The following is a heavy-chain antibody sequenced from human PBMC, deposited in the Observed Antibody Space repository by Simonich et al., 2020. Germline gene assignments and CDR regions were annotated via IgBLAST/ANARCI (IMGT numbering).Heavy chain of an antibody. V-gene: IGHV3-30*07. J-gene: IGHJ3*02. CDR1: GFTFNSYA. CDR3: AREGLLLDAFDI. D-gene: IGHD2-15*01. Sequence: QVQLVESGGGVVQPGRSRRLSCAASGFTFNSYAMTWVRQGPGKGLGWGAVISYDGINKYYADSVKGRFTISRDNSKNTLYLQMNSLRAEDTAVYYCAREGLLLDAFDIWGQGTMVTVSS. CDR2: ISYDGINK.